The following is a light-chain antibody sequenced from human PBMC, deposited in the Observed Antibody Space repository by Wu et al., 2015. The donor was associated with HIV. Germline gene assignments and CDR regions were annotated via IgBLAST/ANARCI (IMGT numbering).Light chain of an antibody. CDR1: RDIRNE. V-gene: IGKV1-6*01. CDR3: LQNYDYPYT. J-gene: IGKJ2*01. Sequence: AIQMTQSPSSLSASVGDRVTITCRASRDIRNELVWYQQKSGTPPKLLIYTASTLQDGVPSRFSGSGSGTDFTLTISSLQSEDFAIYYCLQNYDYPYTFGQGTKRGDQT. CDR2: TAS.